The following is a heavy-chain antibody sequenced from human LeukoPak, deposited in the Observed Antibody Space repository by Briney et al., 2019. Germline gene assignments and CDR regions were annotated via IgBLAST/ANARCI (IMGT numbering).Heavy chain of an antibody. J-gene: IGHJ4*02. Sequence: SETLSLTCGVSGESISNYYWGWFRQPPGKGLEWIGYIFYGGGTNYSPSLESRVTISLDTSKNQFSLKLTSVTDADTAVYYCASYSGRSIAARQRRAAADYWGQGTLVTVSS. D-gene: IGHD6-6*01. CDR1: GESISNYY. V-gene: IGHV4-59*01. CDR2: IFYGGGT. CDR3: ASYSGRSIAARQRRAAADY.